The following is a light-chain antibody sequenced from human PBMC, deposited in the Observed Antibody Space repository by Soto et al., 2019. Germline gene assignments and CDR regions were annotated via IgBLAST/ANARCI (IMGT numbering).Light chain of an antibody. CDR2: AAS. J-gene: IGKJ5*01. CDR3: LQHNSYPLIT. CDR1: QGISNY. V-gene: IGKV1D-17*01. Sequence: NIQMTQSPSAMSASVGDRVTITCRARQGISNYLAWFQQKPGKVPKHLIYAASSLQSGVPSRFSGSGSGTEFTITISSLQPEDFATYYCLQHNSYPLITFGQGTLLEIK.